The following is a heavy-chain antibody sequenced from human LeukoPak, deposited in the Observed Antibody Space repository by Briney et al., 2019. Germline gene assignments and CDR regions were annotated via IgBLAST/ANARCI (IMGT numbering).Heavy chain of an antibody. V-gene: IGHV1-2*02. J-gene: IGHJ4*02. CDR2: INPNSSVT. Sequence: ASVKVSCKTPGYTFTGYYMHWVRQAPGQGLEWMGWINPNSSVTNYAQRFQGRVTMTRDTSISAAYMELRWLTSDDTAVYYCARERGGNSPFDSWGQGTLVTVSS. CDR3: ARERGGNSPFDS. D-gene: IGHD4-23*01. CDR1: GYTFTGYY.